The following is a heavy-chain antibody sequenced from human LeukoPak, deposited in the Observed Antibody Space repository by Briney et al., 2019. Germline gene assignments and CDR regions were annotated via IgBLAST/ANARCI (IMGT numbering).Heavy chain of an antibody. Sequence: GGSLRLSCVASGLTFGNYGMNWVRQAPGKGLEWVSSISSSSSYISYADSVKGRFTISRDNAKNSLDLQMNSLRAEDTAVYYCAIDRYSSGWYTFDYWGQGTLVTVSS. J-gene: IGHJ4*02. D-gene: IGHD6-19*01. CDR2: ISSSSSYI. CDR1: GLTFGNYG. V-gene: IGHV3-21*01. CDR3: AIDRYSSGWYTFDY.